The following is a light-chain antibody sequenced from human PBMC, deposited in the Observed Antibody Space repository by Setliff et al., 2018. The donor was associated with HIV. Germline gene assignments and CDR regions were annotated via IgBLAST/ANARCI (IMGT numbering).Light chain of an antibody. Sequence: SYELTQPPSVSVAPGKTARITCGGNNIGNKNVHWYQQKSGQAPVLAVYDDDDRPSGIPERFSGSNSGNMATLTISRVEVGDEAVYYCQVWDSSSDHRVFGGGTKVT. CDR1: NIGNKN. CDR2: DDD. J-gene: IGLJ3*02. CDR3: QVWDSSSDHRV. V-gene: IGLV3-21*03.